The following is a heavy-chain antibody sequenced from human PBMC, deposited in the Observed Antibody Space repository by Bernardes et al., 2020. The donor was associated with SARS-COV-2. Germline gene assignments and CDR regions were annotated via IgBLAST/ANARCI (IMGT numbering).Heavy chain of an antibody. CDR3: ARHTTPTRYTSGWYDVGYYGIDV. CDR1: GDSIGSSGYY. J-gene: IGHJ6*02. CDR2: IYYTGSA. D-gene: IGHD6-19*01. V-gene: IGHV4-39*01. Sequence: SETLSLTCTVSGDSIGSSGYYWGWIRQPPGKGLEWIGSIYYTGSASYNPSLKSRVTISVDTSNNQFSLKLNSVTAADTAVYFCARHTTPTRYTSGWYDVGYYGIDVWGRGTTVTVSS.